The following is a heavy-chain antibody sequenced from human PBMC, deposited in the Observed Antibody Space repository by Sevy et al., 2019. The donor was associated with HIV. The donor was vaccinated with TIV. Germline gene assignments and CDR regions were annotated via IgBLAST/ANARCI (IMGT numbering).Heavy chain of an antibody. D-gene: IGHD5-12*01. J-gene: IGHJ4*01. CDR3: TRDDIYSHPXEXDX. V-gene: IGHV1-2*02. CDR1: GXXXSDYY. CDR2: FNPNNGDS. Sequence: ASVKVSCXASGXXXSDYYMHWVXXAXGQGLEWMGWFNPNNGDSRSAQKFQGRVTLTGDMSISTAYMELTRLRSDDTAIYFCTRDDIYSHPXEXDXXGHGALVTVSS.